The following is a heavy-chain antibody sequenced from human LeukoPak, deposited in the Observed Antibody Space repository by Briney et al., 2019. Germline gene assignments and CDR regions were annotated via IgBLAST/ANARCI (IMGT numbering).Heavy chain of an antibody. D-gene: IGHD2-15*01. V-gene: IGHV4-59*08. CDR3: ARLEGKVAASNCFDP. CDR2: IYYSGST. CDR1: GGSISRYY. J-gene: IGHJ5*02. Sequence: PSETLSLTCTVSGGSISRYYWSWIRQPPGKGLEWTGYIYYSGSTNYNPSLKSRVTISVDTSKNQFSLKLSSVTAADTAVYYCARLEGKVAASNCFDPWGQGTLVTVSS.